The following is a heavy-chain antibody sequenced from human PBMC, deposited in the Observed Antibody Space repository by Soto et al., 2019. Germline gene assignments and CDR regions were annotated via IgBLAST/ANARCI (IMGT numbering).Heavy chain of an antibody. CDR3: ARDLWGYCGTDCYPLDV. Sequence: SETLSLTCTVSGGSISGYYWSWIRQPPGKGLEWIGYMYNTGSTVYNPSFKSRDTISVGTSKNQFSLKLNSVTAADTAVYYCARDLWGYCGTDCYPLDVWGQGTTVTVSS. CDR1: GGSISGYY. V-gene: IGHV4-59*01. CDR2: MYNTGST. D-gene: IGHD2-21*02. J-gene: IGHJ6*02.